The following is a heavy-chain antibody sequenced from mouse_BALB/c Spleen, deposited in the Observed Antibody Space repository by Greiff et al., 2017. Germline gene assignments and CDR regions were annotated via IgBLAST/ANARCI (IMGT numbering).Heavy chain of an antibody. Sequence: EVKVVESGGGLVQPGGSRKLSCAASGFTFSSFGMHWVRQAPEKGLEWVAYISSGSSTIYYADTVKGRFTISRDNAKNTLYLQMSSLKSEDTAMYYCTRVGDYDDGVFDYWGQGTTLTVSS. D-gene: IGHD2-4*01. J-gene: IGHJ2*01. CDR1: GFTFSSFG. CDR3: TRVGDYDDGVFDY. CDR2: ISSGSSTI. V-gene: IGHV5-17*03.